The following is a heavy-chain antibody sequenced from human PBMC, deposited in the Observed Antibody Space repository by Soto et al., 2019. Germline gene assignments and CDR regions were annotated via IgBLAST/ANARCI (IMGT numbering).Heavy chain of an antibody. CDR3: TRTSFGVVTYGFDI. CDR1: GYSFTSYA. D-gene: IGHD3-3*01. J-gene: IGHJ3*02. CDR2: ISPGNGNT. V-gene: IGHV1-3*01. Sequence: QVQFVQSGAEVKKPGASVRVSCKASGYSFTSYAIHWLRQAPGQRPEWMGWISPGNGNTKYSETFQGRVTITRDTSASTAYMDLSSLRSEDTAVYYCTRTSFGVVTYGFDIWGQGTMVTVSS.